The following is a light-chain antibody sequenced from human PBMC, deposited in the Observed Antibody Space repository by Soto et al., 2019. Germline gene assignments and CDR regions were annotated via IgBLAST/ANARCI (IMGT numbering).Light chain of an antibody. CDR1: QSVSASY. V-gene: IGKV3-20*01. J-gene: IGKJ4*01. CDR2: GAS. Sequence: EIVLTQSPDTLSLSPGERATLSCRASQSVSASYLAWYQHKPGQAPRLLMYGASRRATGIPDRFSGSGSGTDVTLTISRLEPEDFVVYFCQQYGSSPLTFGGGTKVDIK. CDR3: QQYGSSPLT.